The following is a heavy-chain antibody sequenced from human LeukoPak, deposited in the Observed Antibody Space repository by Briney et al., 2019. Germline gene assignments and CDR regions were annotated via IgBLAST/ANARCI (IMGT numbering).Heavy chain of an antibody. V-gene: IGHV4-39*01. D-gene: IGHD6-19*01. Sequence: PSETLFLTCTVSGGSISSSIYYWGWIRQPPGKGLQWIGSIYYSGSTYYNPSLKSRVTISVDTSKNQFSLNLSSVTAADTAVYYCARIAVAGGEDYFDYWGQGTLVTVSS. CDR3: ARIAVAGGEDYFDY. J-gene: IGHJ4*02. CDR2: IYYSGST. CDR1: GGSISSSIYY.